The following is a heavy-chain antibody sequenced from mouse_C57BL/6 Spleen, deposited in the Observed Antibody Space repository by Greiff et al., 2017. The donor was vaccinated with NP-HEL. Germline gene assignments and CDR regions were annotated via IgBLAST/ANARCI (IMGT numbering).Heavy chain of an antibody. CDR2: ISNGGGST. CDR3: ARPDGNYEAWFAY. V-gene: IGHV5-12*01. J-gene: IGHJ3*01. Sequence: DVMLVESGGGLVQPGGSLKLSCAASGFTFSDYYMYWVRQTPEKRLEWVAYISNGGGSTYYPDTVKGRFTISRDNAKNTLYLQMSRLKSEDTAMYYCARPDGNYEAWFAYWGQGTLVTVSA. CDR1: GFTFSDYY. D-gene: IGHD2-1*01.